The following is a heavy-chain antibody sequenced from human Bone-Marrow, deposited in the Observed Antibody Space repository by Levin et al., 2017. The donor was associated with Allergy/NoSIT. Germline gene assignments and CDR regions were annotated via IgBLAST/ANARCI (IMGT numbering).Heavy chain of an antibody. V-gene: IGHV3-74*03. CDR1: RFRFSNSW. CDR3: ASSGTFTDNWFDP. CDR2: IKSDGSST. J-gene: IGHJ5*02. Sequence: GESLKISCAASRFRFSNSWMHWVRQLPGKGLVWVSRIKSDGSSTTYADSVKGRFTISRDNAKNTLYLQMNSLRAEDTAVYYCASSGTFTDNWFDPWGQGTLVTVSS. D-gene: IGHD3-10*01.